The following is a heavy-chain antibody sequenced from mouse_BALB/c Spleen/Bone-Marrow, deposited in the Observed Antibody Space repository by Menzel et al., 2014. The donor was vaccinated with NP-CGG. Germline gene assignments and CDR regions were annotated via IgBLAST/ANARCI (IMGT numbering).Heavy chain of an antibody. CDR1: GFTFSSFG. V-gene: IGHV5-17*02. Sequence: EVQLVESGGGLVQPGGSRKLSCAASGFTFSSFGMHWVRQAPEKGLEWVAYISSGSSTIYYADTVKGRFTISRDNPKNTLFLQMTSLRSEDTAMYYCARGWYYYGRGPSFDYWGQGTTLTVSS. J-gene: IGHJ2*01. CDR2: ISSGSSTI. D-gene: IGHD1-1*01. CDR3: ARGWYYYGRGPSFDY.